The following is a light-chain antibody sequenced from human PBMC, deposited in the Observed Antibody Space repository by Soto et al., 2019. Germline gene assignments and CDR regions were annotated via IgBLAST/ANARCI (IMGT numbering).Light chain of an antibody. CDR3: LVSYSGTYV. CDR2: DTS. J-gene: IGLJ1*01. Sequence: QAVVTQEPSLTVSPGGTVTLTCGSSTGAATSGHYPYWFQQKPGQAPRTLIYDTSKKHSWTPARFSGSLLGGKAALTLSGAQPEDEAEYYCLVSYSGTYVFGTGTKVTVL. V-gene: IGLV7-46*01. CDR1: TGAATSGHY.